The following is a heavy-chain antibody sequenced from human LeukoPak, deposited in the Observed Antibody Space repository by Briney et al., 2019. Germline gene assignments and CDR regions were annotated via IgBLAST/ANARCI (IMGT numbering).Heavy chain of an antibody. CDR3: ARDDSSGYYGVPRYFDY. J-gene: IGHJ4*02. CDR2: ISYDGSDK. CDR1: GFSSSSYW. V-gene: IGHV3-30-3*01. D-gene: IGHD3-22*01. Sequence: GGSLRLSCAASGFSSSSYWMSWVRQAPGKGLEWVAVISYDGSDKYYADSVKGRFTISRDNSKNTLYLQMNSLRAEDTAVYYCARDDSSGYYGVPRYFDYWGQGTLVTVSS.